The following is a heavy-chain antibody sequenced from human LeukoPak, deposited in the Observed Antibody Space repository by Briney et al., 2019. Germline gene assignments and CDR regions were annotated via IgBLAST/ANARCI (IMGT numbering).Heavy chain of an antibody. J-gene: IGHJ4*02. CDR2: IWYDGSNK. D-gene: IGHD1-1*01. Sequence: GGSLRLSCAASGFTFSSYGMHWVRQAPGKGLEWVAVIWYDGSNKYYADSVKGRFTISRDNSKNTLYLQMNSLRADDTAIYYCAKVGPAASSGTTWEYWGQGTLVTVSS. CDR3: AKVGPAASSGTTWEY. V-gene: IGHV3-33*06. CDR1: GFTFSSYG.